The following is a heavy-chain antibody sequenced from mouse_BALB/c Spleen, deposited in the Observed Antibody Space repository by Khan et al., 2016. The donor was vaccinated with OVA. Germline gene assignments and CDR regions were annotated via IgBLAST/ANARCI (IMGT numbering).Heavy chain of an antibody. D-gene: IGHD2-4*01. J-gene: IGHJ3*01. Sequence: EVELVESGPGLVKPSQSLSLTCTVTGYSITSEYAWNWIRHFPGNKLEWMGYINYSGNTRYNPSPKSRISITRDTSKNQFFLQLNSVTTEDTATYYCTRKDYYDYDPFPYWGQGTLVTVSA. CDR2: INYSGNT. CDR1: GYSITSEYA. V-gene: IGHV3-2*02. CDR3: TRKDYYDYDPFPY.